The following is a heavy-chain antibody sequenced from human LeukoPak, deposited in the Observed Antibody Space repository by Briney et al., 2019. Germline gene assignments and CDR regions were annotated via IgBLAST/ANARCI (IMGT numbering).Heavy chain of an antibody. Sequence: PSETLSLTCTVSGGSISSYYWSWIRQPPGKGLEWIGYISYSGSTNYNPSLKSRVTISVDTSKNQFSLKLSSVTAAATAVYYCARHEERRAAAGLYNWFDPWGQGTLVTVSS. CDR2: ISYSGST. D-gene: IGHD6-13*01. CDR1: GGSISSYY. CDR3: ARHEERRAAAGLYNWFDP. V-gene: IGHV4-59*08. J-gene: IGHJ5*02.